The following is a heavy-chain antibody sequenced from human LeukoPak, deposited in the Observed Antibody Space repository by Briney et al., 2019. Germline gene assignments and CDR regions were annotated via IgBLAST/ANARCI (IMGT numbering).Heavy chain of an antibody. D-gene: IGHD5-24*01. V-gene: IGHV4-30-4*07. CDR1: GGSISSGVYS. Sequence: PSETLSLTCAVSGGSISSGVYSWSWIRQPPGKGLEWIGYIYYSGNTYYYPSLRSRVSISVDTSKNQLSLKLNSVTAADTAVYYCARVRDGYNWYWFDPWGQGTLVTVSS. CDR3: ARVRDGYNWYWFDP. J-gene: IGHJ5*02. CDR2: IYYSGNT.